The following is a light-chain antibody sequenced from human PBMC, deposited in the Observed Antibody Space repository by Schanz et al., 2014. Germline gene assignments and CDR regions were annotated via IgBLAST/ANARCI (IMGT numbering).Light chain of an antibody. CDR1: NSNIGSNL. V-gene: IGLV1-44*01. Sequence: QSVLTQPPSASGTPGQRVTISCSGSNSNIGSNLVTWYQQLPGTAPKLLIHNNNQRPSGVPDRFSGSKSGTSASLAISGLQSDDEADYYCAAWDGSLIGYVFGTGTKLTVL. CDR3: AAWDGSLIGYV. J-gene: IGLJ1*01. CDR2: NNN.